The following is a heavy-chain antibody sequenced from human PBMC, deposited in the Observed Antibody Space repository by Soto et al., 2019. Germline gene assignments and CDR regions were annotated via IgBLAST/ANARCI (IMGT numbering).Heavy chain of an antibody. V-gene: IGHV4-30-4*01. CDR1: GGSVNTGDNY. CDR2: IYHTGNT. J-gene: IGHJ6*02. CDR3: AREPLDGMDV. Sequence: HVQLHQSGPRLVKPSQTLSLECSVIGGSVNTGDNYWSWVRQSPGRGLEWIGYIYHTGNTFYNPDLENRVTMSVDASKNQFSLTLTSVTAADTDVYFCAREPLDGMDVWGQGTNVTVSS.